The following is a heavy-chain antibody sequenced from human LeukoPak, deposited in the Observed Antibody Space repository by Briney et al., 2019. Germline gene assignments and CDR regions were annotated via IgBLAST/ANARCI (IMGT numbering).Heavy chain of an antibody. CDR1: GFTFSSYW. Sequence: GGSLRLSCAASGFTFSSYWMSWVRQAPGKGLEWVAVISYDGSNKYYADSVKGRFTISRDNSKNTLYLQMNSLRAEDTAVYYCAKGVAGYFDYWGQGTLVTVSS. D-gene: IGHD6-19*01. V-gene: IGHV3-30*18. CDR3: AKGVAGYFDY. CDR2: ISYDGSNK. J-gene: IGHJ4*02.